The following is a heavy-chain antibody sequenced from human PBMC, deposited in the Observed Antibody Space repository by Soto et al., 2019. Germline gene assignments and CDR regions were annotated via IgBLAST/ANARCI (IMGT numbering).Heavy chain of an antibody. J-gene: IGHJ3*02. V-gene: IGHV3-11*01. CDR2: ISSSGSTI. CDR3: ARVIRQLRLPDAFDI. Sequence: SLRLSCAASGFPFSDYYMSWIRQAPGKGLEWVSYISSSGSTIYYAYSVKGRFTISRDNAKNSLYLQMNSLRAEDTAVYYCARVIRQLRLPDAFDIWGQGTTVPVSS. D-gene: IGHD6-13*01. CDR1: GFPFSDYY.